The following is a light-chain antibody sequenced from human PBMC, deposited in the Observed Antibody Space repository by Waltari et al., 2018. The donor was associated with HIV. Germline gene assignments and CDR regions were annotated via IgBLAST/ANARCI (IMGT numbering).Light chain of an antibody. J-gene: IGLJ2*01. Sequence: QSALTQPASVSGSFGQSITISCTGTSSDVGSYNLVSWYQHHPGKAPKLIIYEVSKRSSGVSNRVSGSKSGKTAYLTVSGLQAGDKADYYYCSYAGNSIPFGGGTKLTVL. CDR3: CSYAGNSIP. CDR2: EVS. CDR1: SSDVGSYNL. V-gene: IGLV2-23*02.